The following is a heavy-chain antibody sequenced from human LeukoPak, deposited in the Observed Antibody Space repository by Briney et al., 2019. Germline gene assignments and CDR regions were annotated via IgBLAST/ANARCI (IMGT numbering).Heavy chain of an antibody. V-gene: IGHV1-2*02. Sequence: APVKVSCKTSGYTFTDYYIHWVRQAPGQGLEWMGWVIPNSGGTKFAQRFQGRVTMTRDTSLSTAYMELGRLTSDDTAVYYCARDPYYSDTGGYTLDNWGQGTLVTVSS. CDR1: GYTFTDYY. D-gene: IGHD3-22*01. CDR3: ARDPYYSDTGGYTLDN. J-gene: IGHJ4*02. CDR2: VIPNSGGT.